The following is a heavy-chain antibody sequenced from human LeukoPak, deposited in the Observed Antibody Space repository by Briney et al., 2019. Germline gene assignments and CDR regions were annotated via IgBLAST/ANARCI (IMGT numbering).Heavy chain of an antibody. V-gene: IGHV5-51*01. J-gene: IGHJ4*02. CDR3: ARQSRDGSKTRGYYFDY. CDR2: IYPADSDT. CDR1: GYIFTHYW. Sequence: GESLKISCQVSGYIFTHYWIGWVRQMPGNGLESMGIIYPADSDTTYSPSFQGQVTISADKSISTLYLQWSSLKASDTAMYYCARQSRDGSKTRGYYFDYWGQGTLVTVSS. D-gene: IGHD3-10*01.